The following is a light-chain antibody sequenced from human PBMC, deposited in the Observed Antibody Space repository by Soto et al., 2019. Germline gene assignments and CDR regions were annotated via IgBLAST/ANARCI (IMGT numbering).Light chain of an antibody. CDR2: GAS. CDR1: QSVSSSY. J-gene: IGKJ5*01. V-gene: IGKV3-20*01. Sequence: DIVLTQSPATLSLSPGERATLSFRASQSVSSSYLAWYQQKPGQAPRLLIYGASSRATGIPDRFSGSGSGTDFTLTISRLEPEDFAMYYCHQYGSSPPVTFGQGTRLEIK. CDR3: HQYGSSPPVT.